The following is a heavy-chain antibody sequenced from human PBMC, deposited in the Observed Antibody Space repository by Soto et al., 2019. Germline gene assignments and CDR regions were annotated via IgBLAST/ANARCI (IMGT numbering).Heavy chain of an antibody. CDR1: GRTLSEIS. D-gene: IGHD5-18*01. CDR3: ATDEEDSFNLNYNYMDV. CDR2: FDPEYGKT. J-gene: IGHJ6*03. V-gene: IGHV1-24*01. Sequence: QVQLVQSGAEVKKPGASVKVSCKVSGRTLSEISIHWVRQAPGRGPEWMGGFDPEYGKTTYAQKFQGRFTMTEDTSTDTAYMELSSLRSDDTAVYYCATDEEDSFNLNYNYMDVWGKGTTVTVSS.